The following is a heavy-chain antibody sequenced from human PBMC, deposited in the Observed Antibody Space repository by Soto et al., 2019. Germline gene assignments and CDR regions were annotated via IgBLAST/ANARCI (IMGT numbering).Heavy chain of an antibody. CDR1: GYTFTGYY. CDR2: INPNSGGT. J-gene: IGHJ4*02. V-gene: IGHV1-2*02. Sequence: QVQLVQSGAEVKKPGASVKVSCKASGYTFTGYYMHWVRQAPGQGLEWMGWINPNSGGTNHAQKFQGRVTMTRDTSISTAYMELSRLRSDDTAVYYCARDRGSSGCYDYWGQGTLVTVSS. CDR3: ARDRGSSGCYDY. D-gene: IGHD6-19*01.